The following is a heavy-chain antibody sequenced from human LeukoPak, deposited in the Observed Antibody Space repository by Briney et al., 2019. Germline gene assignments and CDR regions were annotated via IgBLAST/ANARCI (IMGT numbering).Heavy chain of an antibody. V-gene: IGHV1-18*01. J-gene: IGHJ4*02. D-gene: IGHD3-22*01. Sequence: ASVKVSCKASGYTFTSYGISWVRQAPGQGLEWMGWISAYNGNTNYAQKLQGRVTITTDTSTSTAYLELRSLRSDDTAVYYCARDRDYYDSSGYFDYWGQGTLVTVSS. CDR1: GYTFTSYG. CDR3: ARDRDYYDSSGYFDY. CDR2: ISAYNGNT.